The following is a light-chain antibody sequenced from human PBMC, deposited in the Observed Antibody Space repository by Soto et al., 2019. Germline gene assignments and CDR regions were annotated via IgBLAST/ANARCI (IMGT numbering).Light chain of an antibody. V-gene: IGKV3-20*01. CDR3: QQYVTSSPRT. J-gene: IGKJ1*01. CDR2: GIS. CDR1: HTISSSY. Sequence: EIVLTQSPGTLSLSPGERATLSCRASHTISSSYLAWYQQKPGQAPRLLMYGISRRATGIPDRFSGSGPGTHFTLTITRLEPEDFAVYYCQQYVTSSPRTFGQGTKVDIK.